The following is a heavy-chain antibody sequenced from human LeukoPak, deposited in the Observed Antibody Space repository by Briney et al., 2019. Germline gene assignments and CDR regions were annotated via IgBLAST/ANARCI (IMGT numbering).Heavy chain of an antibody. J-gene: IGHJ4*02. CDR2: ISWSSGSI. CDR1: GFTFDDYA. CDR3: ARSGYCSGGSCYPFDY. Sequence: GRYLRLSCAASGFTFDDYAMHWVRQAPGKGLEWVSGISWSSGSIGYADSVKGRFTISRDNAKNSLYLQMNSLRAEDMALYYCARSGYCSGGSCYPFDYWGQGTLVTVSS. D-gene: IGHD2-15*01. V-gene: IGHV3-9*03.